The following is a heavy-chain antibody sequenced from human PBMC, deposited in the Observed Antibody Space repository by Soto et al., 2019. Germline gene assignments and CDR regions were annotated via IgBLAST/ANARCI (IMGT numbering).Heavy chain of an antibody. D-gene: IGHD2-15*01. J-gene: IGHJ6*02. V-gene: IGHV1-46*01. CDR3: ARDKDLGYCSGGSCYSVYPSVLGFYGMDV. CDR2: INPSGGST. Sequence: SVKRSCKASGYSFTSYYMHWVRQAHGQGLEWMGIINPSGGSTSYAQKFQGRVTMTRDTSTSTVYMELSSLRSEDTAVYYCARDKDLGYCSGGSCYSVYPSVLGFYGMDVWGQGTTVTVSS. CDR1: GYSFTSYY.